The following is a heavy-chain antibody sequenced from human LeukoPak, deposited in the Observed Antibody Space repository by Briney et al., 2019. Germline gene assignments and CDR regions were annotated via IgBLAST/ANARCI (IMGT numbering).Heavy chain of an antibody. J-gene: IGHJ4*02. D-gene: IGHD3-3*01. Sequence: PGGSLRLSCAASGFTFSNAWMSWVRQAPGKGLEWVGRIKSKTDGGTTDYAAPVKGRFTFSRDDSKNTLYLQMNSLKTEDTAVYYCTTEYDFWSGYQDWGQGTLVTVSS. CDR2: IKSKTDGGTT. CDR1: GFTFSNAW. V-gene: IGHV3-15*01. CDR3: TTEYDFWSGYQD.